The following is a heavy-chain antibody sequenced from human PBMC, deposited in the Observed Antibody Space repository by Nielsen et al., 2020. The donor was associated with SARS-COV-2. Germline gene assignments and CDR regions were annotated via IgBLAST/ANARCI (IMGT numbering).Heavy chain of an antibody. CDR3: ARGTYNFRSYSSSGMDV. D-gene: IGHD3-3*01. Sequence: SETLSLTCTVSGGSISSSSYYWGWIRQPPGKGLEWIGSIYYSGSTNYNPSLKSRVTISVDTSKNQFSLKLSSVTAADTGTYFCARGTYNFRSYSSSGMDVWGQGTTVIVSS. CDR1: GGSISSSSYY. J-gene: IGHJ6*02. CDR2: IYYSGST. V-gene: IGHV4-39*07.